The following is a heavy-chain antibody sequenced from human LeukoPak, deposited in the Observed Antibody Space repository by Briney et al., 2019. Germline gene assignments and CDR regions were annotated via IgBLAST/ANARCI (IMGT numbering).Heavy chain of an antibody. CDR3: ARDPRSSGYYAFDY. Sequence: PGGSLRLSCAASGFTFSSYAMNWVRQAPGKGLEWVSSISSSSSYIYYADSVKGRFTISRDNAKNSLYLQMNSLRAEDTAVYYCARDPRSSGYYAFDYWGQGTLVTVSS. J-gene: IGHJ4*02. V-gene: IGHV3-21*01. D-gene: IGHD3-22*01. CDR2: ISSSSSYI. CDR1: GFTFSSYA.